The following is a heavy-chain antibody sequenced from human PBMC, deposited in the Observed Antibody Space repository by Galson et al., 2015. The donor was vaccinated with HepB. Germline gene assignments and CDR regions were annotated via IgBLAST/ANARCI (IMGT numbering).Heavy chain of an antibody. CDR3: AREGFQSNYAFDI. D-gene: IGHD3-10*01. CDR1: GFTFSSYS. CDR2: ISSSSSYI. V-gene: IGHV3-21*01. J-gene: IGHJ3*02. Sequence: SLRLSCAASGFTFSSYSMNWVRQAPGKGLEWVSSISSSSSYIYYADSVKGRFTISRDNAKNSLYLQMNSLRAEDTAVYYCAREGFQSNYAFDIWGQGTMVTVSS.